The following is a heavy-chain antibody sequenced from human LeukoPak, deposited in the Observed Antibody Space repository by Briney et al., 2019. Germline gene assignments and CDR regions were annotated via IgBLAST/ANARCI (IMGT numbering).Heavy chain of an antibody. J-gene: IGHJ6*03. CDR3: VRILTVAWSERRPGYYYMDV. Sequence: GGSLRLSCAASGFTFDDYAMHWVRQAPGKGLEWVSGISWNSGSIGYADSVKGRFTISRDNAKNSLYLQMNSLRAEDTAVYYCVRILTVAWSERRPGYYYMDVWGKGTTVTVSS. CDR2: ISWNSGSI. V-gene: IGHV3-9*01. D-gene: IGHD1-1*01. CDR1: GFTFDDYA.